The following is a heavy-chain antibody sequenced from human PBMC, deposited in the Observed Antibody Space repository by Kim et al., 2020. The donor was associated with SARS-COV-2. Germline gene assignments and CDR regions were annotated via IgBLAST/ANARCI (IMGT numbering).Heavy chain of an antibody. CDR3: ARGRYSGSYYPFDP. V-gene: IGHV1-69*13. Sequence: SVKVSCKASGGTFSSYAISWVRQAPGQGLEWMGWIIPIFGTANYAQKFQGRVTITADESTSTAYMELSSLRSEDTAVYYCARGRYSGSYYPFDPWGQGTLVTVSS. J-gene: IGHJ5*02. D-gene: IGHD1-26*01. CDR1: GGTFSSYA. CDR2: IIPIFGTA.